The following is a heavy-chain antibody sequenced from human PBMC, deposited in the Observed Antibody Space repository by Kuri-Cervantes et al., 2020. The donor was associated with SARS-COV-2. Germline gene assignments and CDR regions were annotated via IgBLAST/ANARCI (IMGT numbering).Heavy chain of an antibody. Sequence: GGSLRLSCAASGFTFSSYDMHWVRQATGKGLEWVSAIGTAGDTYYPGAVKGRFTIYRENATNSLYIQMNGLRAVDTAVYYCAKVPLSYWGWIDPWGQGTLVTVSS. J-gene: IGHJ5*02. CDR1: GFTFSSYD. V-gene: IGHV3-13*04. CDR2: IGTAGDT. D-gene: IGHD2-8*02. CDR3: AKVPLSYWGWIDP.